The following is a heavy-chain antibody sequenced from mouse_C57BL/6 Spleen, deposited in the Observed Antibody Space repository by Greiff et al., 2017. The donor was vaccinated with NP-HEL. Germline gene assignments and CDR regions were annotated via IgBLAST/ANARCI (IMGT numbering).Heavy chain of an antibody. V-gene: IGHV1-26*01. Sequence: VQLQQSGPELVKPGASVKISCKASGYTFTDYYMNWVKQSHGKSLEWIGDINPNNGGTSYNQKFKGKATLTVDKSSSTAYMELRSLTSEDSAVYYCARMDYDYGDFDYWGQGTTLTVSS. D-gene: IGHD2-4*01. CDR1: GYTFTDYY. CDR3: ARMDYDYGDFDY. J-gene: IGHJ2*01. CDR2: INPNNGGT.